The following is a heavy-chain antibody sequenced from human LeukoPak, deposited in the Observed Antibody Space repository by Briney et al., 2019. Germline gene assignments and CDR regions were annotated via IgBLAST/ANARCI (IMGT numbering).Heavy chain of an antibody. V-gene: IGHV3-21*01. J-gene: IGHJ3*02. Sequence: GGSLRLSCAASGFTFSSYSMNWVRQAPGKGLEWVSSISSSSSYIYYADSVKGRLTISRDNAKNSLYLQMNSLRAEDTAVYYCARDPSGSSSDAFDIWGQGTMVTVSS. CDR1: GFTFSSYS. CDR2: ISSSSSYI. CDR3: ARDPSGSSSDAFDI. D-gene: IGHD1-26*01.